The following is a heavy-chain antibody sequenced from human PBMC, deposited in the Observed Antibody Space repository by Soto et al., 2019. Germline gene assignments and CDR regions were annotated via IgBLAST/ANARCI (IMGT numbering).Heavy chain of an antibody. D-gene: IGHD6-13*01. CDR1: GYTFTSYG. J-gene: IGHJ4*02. CDR3: ARDPPTIASAGREDY. CDR2: ISAYNGNT. Sequence: ASVKDSCMASGYTFTSYGISWVRQAPGQGLEWMGWISAYNGNTNYAQKLQGRVTMTTDTSTSTAYMELRRLRSDDTAVYYCARDPPTIASAGREDYWGQGALVTVSS. V-gene: IGHV1-18*01.